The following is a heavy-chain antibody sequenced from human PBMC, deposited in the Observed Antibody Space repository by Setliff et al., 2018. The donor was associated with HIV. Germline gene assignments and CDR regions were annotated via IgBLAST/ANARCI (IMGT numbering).Heavy chain of an antibody. V-gene: IGHV3-15*01. D-gene: IGHD2-21*01. CDR3: TTGTRLVD. J-gene: IGHJ4*02. CDR2: IKSKTDGGTT. Sequence: GGSLRLSCAGSDSGDSGFIFSDYFMTWVRQAPGKGLEWVGRIKSKTDGGTTDYAAPVKGRFTISRDDSKNTLYLQMNSLKTEDTAVYYCTTGTRLVDWGQGALVTVSS. CDR1: GFIFSDYF.